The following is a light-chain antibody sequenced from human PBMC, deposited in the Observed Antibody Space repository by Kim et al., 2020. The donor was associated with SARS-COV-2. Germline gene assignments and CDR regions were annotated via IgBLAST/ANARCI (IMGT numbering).Light chain of an antibody. CDR2: YNS. J-gene: IGLJ2*01. Sequence: GPGRTATVACGGDNIANKSVHWYQHKPGQAPVLVIYYNSDRPAGIPERFSGSNSGNTATLTINGVEAGDEADYYCQVWDTSRDQVIFGGGTKLTVL. CDR1: NIANKS. V-gene: IGLV3-21*04. CDR3: QVWDTSRDQVI.